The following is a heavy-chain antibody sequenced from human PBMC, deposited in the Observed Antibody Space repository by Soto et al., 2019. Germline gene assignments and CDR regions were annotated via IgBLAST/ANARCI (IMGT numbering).Heavy chain of an antibody. V-gene: IGHV4-30-4*01. Sequence: SETLSLTCTVSGGSISSGDYYWSWIRQPPGKGLEWIGYIYYSGGTYYNPSLKSRVTISVDTSKNQFSLKLSSVTAADTAVYYCARGPKYYDFWSGYPYYFDYWGQGTLVTVSS. CDR1: GGSISSGDYY. D-gene: IGHD3-3*01. J-gene: IGHJ4*02. CDR3: ARGPKYYDFWSGYPYYFDY. CDR2: IYYSGGT.